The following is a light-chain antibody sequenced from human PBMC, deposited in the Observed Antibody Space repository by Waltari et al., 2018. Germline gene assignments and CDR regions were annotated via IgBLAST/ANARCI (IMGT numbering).Light chain of an antibody. Sequence: DIVMTQSPDSLAVSLGERATINCKSSQSVLYSSNNKNYLAWYQQKPGTPPKLLIYWASTRESGVPDRFSGSGSGTDFTLTISSLQAEDVAVYYCQQYYSTPFTFGPGTKVDIK. CDR2: WAS. J-gene: IGKJ3*01. V-gene: IGKV4-1*01. CDR3: QQYYSTPFT. CDR1: QSVLYSSNNKNY.